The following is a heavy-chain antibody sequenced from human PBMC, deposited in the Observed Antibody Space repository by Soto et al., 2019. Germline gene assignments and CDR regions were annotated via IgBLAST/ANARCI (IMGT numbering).Heavy chain of an antibody. CDR3: EVTTGY. V-gene: IGHV1-8*01. CDR2: MSPDSSNA. CDR1: GYTFTDYD. Sequence: QVQVVQSRAEVKKPGASVKVSCKTSGYTFTDYDINWVRQAPGQGLEWMGWMSPDSSNAGYAQQCQGRVSMTSNTSIRTAYMELSSQRTEDTAVYYCEVTTGYWGQGTLVTVSS. D-gene: IGHD3-9*01. J-gene: IGHJ4*02.